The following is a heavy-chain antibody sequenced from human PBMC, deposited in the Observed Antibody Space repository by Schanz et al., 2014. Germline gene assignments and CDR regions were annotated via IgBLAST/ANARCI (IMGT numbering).Heavy chain of an antibody. CDR2: ISVYNHNK. D-gene: IGHD3-16*02. CDR3: ARDRRVIDRGDLYYFDS. V-gene: IGHV1-18*01. Sequence: QIQLVQSGPEVKKPGATVKVSCKASGYIFINSGISWVRQAPGQGLEWMGWISVYNHNKEYDQKFQGRVTMTTDTATSAAYMALTDLRSDDPALYYWARDRRVIDRGDLYYFDSWGQGTLVTVSS. J-gene: IGHJ4*02. CDR1: GYIFINSG.